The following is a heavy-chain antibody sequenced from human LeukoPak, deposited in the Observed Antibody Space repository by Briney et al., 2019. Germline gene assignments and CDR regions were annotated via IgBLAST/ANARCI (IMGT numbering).Heavy chain of an antibody. CDR1: GGSISSYY. CDR3: ARERARAFDI. V-gene: IGHV4-59*01. J-gene: IGHJ3*02. Sequence: SETLSLTCTVSGGSISSYYWSWIRQPPGKGLEWIGYIYYSGSTNYNPSLKSRVTISVDTSKNQCSLKLSSVTAADTAVYYCARERARAFDIWGQGTMVTVSS. CDR2: IYYSGST.